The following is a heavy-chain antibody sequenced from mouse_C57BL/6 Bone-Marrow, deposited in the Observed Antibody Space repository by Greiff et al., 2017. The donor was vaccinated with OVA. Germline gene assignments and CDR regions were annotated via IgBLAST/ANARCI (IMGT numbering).Heavy chain of an antibody. D-gene: IGHD1-1*01. CDR3: AKRYYYGSSPFAY. CDR2: IWGGGST. J-gene: IGHJ3*01. Sequence: QVQLKESGPGLVAPSQSLSITCTVSGFSLTSYGVDWVRQPPGKGLEWLGGIWGGGSTNYNSALMSRLSISKDNSQSQVFLKMNSLPTEHPAMYYCAKRYYYGSSPFAYWGQGTLVTVSA. CDR1: GFSLTSYG. V-gene: IGHV2-9*01.